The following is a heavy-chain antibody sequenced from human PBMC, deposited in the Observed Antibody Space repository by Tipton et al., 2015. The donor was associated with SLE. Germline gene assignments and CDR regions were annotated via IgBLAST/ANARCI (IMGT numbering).Heavy chain of an antibody. D-gene: IGHD4-17*01. V-gene: IGHV4-34*01. CDR1: GGSFSGYY. CDR3: ARWELVSTVFSDY. Sequence: GLVKPSETLSLTCAVYGGSFSGYYWSWIRQPPGKGLEWIGEINHSGSTNYNPSLKSRVTMSLDTSKNQFSLRLTSVTASDTAVYYCARWELVSTVFSDYWAQGTLVTVSS. CDR2: INHSGST. J-gene: IGHJ4*02.